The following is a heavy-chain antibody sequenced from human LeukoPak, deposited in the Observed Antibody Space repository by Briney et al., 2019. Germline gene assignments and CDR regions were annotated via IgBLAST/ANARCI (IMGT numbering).Heavy chain of an antibody. J-gene: IGHJ4*02. V-gene: IGHV4-34*01. Sequence: SETLSLTCAVYGGSFSGYYWSWIRQPPGKGLEWIGEINHSGSTNYNPSLKSRVTISVDTSKNQFSLKLNSVTAADTAVYYCARHVGGYDSFDYWGQGTLVTVSS. CDR3: ARHVGGYDSFDY. CDR2: INHSGST. D-gene: IGHD5-12*01. CDR1: GGSFSGYY.